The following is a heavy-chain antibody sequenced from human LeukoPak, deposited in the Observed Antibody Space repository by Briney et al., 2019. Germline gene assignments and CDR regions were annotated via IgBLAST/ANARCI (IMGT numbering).Heavy chain of an antibody. CDR1: GYTLSDYY. D-gene: IGHD1/OR15-1a*01. CDR2: ISAYNGNT. V-gene: IGHV1-18*04. Sequence: ASVTVSCKASGYTLSDYYIYWVRQAPGQGLEWMGWISAYNGNTNYAQKLQGRVTMTTDTSTSTAYMELRSLRSDDTAVYYCARDRTGTLAYFDYWGQGTLVTVSS. CDR3: ARDRTGTLAYFDY. J-gene: IGHJ4*02.